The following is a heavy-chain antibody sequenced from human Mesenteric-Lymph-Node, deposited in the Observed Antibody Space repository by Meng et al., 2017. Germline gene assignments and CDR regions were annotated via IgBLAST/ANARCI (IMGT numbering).Heavy chain of an antibody. Sequence: GGSLRLSCAASGFIFRNYDMHWVRQVPGKGLEWVSAIGTIGDTYYPDSVKGRFTISREDAKNSLYLQMNSLSAGDTAIYYCARVDSGSYFYFDYWGQGTLVTVSS. CDR3: ARVDSGSYFYFDY. CDR1: GFIFRNYD. CDR2: IGTIGDT. V-gene: IGHV3-13*01. D-gene: IGHD1-26*01. J-gene: IGHJ4*02.